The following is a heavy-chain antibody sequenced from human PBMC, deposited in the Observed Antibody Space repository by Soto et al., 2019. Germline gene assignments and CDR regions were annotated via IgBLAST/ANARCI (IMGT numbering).Heavy chain of an antibody. CDR3: TTDGATIFFDP. Sequence: QLVESGGGLVKPGGSLRLSCAASGFTFKNAWMSWVRQAPGKGLEWVGRIKTKADAGTTDYAAPVKGRFTISRDDSKNTLYLQMNSLKNEDTALYFCTTDGATIFFDPRGQGTLVTVS. J-gene: IGHJ5*02. D-gene: IGHD3-10*02. V-gene: IGHV3-15*01. CDR2: IKTKADAGTT. CDR1: GFTFKNAW.